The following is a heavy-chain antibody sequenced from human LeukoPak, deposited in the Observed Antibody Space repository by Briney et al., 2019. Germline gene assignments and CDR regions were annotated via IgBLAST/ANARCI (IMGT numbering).Heavy chain of an antibody. CDR2: INNDGSDI. D-gene: IGHD3-22*01. V-gene: IGHV3-74*01. CDR3: ARAAPYYYDSSGYSAFDS. CDR1: GFTFRNYW. J-gene: IGHJ3*02. Sequence: PGGSLRLSCAASGFTFRNYWMHWGRQVPGKGLVWVSRINNDGSDIGYADSVKGRFTISRDNAKNSLYLQMNSLRDEDTAVYYCARAAPYYYDSSGYSAFDSWGQGTMVTVSA.